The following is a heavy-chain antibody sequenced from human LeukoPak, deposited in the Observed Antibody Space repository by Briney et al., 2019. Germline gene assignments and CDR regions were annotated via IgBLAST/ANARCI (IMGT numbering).Heavy chain of an antibody. CDR2: ISSNGGST. V-gene: IGHV3-64*01. CDR1: GFTFSSYA. Sequence: PGGSLRLSCAASGFTFSSYAMHWVRQAPGKGLEYVSSISSNGGSTYYANSVKGRFTISRDNSKNTLYLQMGSLRAEDMAVYYCARGGVNVAAAGFDYWGRGTLVTVYS. D-gene: IGHD6-13*01. J-gene: IGHJ4*02. CDR3: ARGGVNVAAAGFDY.